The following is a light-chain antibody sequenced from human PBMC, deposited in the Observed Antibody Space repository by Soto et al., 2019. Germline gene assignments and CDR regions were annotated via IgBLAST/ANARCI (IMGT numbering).Light chain of an antibody. V-gene: IGKV1-39*01. CDR3: QQTNTAPWT. CDR2: TAS. J-gene: IGKJ1*01. Sequence: DIQMTQSPSSLSASVGDRVTISCRASERISDYLAWYQQKPGKAPKLLINTASSLRSGVPSRFRGSGSGTDFTLTIDSRQPEDFATYFCQQTNTAPWTFGQGTKVEIK. CDR1: ERISDY.